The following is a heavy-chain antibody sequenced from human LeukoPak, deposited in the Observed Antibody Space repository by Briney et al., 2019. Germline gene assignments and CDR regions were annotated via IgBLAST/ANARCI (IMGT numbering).Heavy chain of an antibody. Sequence: GGSLRLSCAASGFTFSSYWMSWVRQAPGKGLEWVANIKQDGSEKYYVDSGKGRFTISRDNAKNSLYLQMNSLRAEDTAVYYCARDAIAAAGTYGMDVWGKGTTVTVSS. CDR2: IKQDGSEK. CDR3: ARDAIAAAGTYGMDV. J-gene: IGHJ6*04. V-gene: IGHV3-7*03. CDR1: GFTFSSYW. D-gene: IGHD6-13*01.